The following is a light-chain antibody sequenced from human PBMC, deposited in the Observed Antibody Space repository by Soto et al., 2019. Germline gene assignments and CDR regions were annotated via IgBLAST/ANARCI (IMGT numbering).Light chain of an antibody. CDR3: QQYNGSPFT. J-gene: IGKJ3*01. Sequence: EIVLTQSPGTLSVSPGERAPLSCRASQSVSSNLAWYQQKPGQSPRLLIYGAASRAIGIPDRFNGSGSETTFTLTISRLQPEDFALYYCQQYNGSPFTFGPGTKVDIK. CDR2: GAA. V-gene: IGKV3D-15*01. CDR1: QSVSSN.